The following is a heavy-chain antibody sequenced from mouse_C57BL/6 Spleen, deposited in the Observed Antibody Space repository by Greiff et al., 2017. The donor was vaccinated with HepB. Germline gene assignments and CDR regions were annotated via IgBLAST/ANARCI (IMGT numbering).Heavy chain of an antibody. CDR3: ARGGPNQGYFDY. Sequence: QVQLQQPGAELVKPGASVKLSCKASGYTFTSYWMHWVKQRPGQGLEWIGMIHPNSGSTNYNEKFKSKATLTVDKSSSTAYMQLSSLTSEDSAVYYCARGGPNQGYFDYWGQGTTLTVSS. CDR1: GYTFTSYW. CDR2: IHPNSGST. J-gene: IGHJ2*01. D-gene: IGHD4-1*01. V-gene: IGHV1-64*01.